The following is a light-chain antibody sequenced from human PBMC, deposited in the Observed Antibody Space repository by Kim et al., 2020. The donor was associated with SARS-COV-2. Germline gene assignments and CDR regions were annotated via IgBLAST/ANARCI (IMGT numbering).Light chain of an antibody. J-gene: IGLJ3*02. Sequence: QSVLTQAPSASGTPGQRVTMSCSGSSSNIGSNYIFWYQQLPGTAPKLLIYNNDQRPSGVPDRFSGSKSGTSASLAISGPRSEDEADYYCATWDDSLSGWVFGGGTQLTVL. V-gene: IGLV1-47*01. CDR3: ATWDDSLSGWV. CDR2: NND. CDR1: SSNIGSNY.